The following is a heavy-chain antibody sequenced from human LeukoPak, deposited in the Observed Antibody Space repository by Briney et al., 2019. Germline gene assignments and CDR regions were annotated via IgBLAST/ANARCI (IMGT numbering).Heavy chain of an antibody. J-gene: IGHJ5*02. CDR1: GGTFSSYA. CDR3: AREGDSSGYYYSNWFDP. CDR2: IIPIFGTA. Sequence: AASVKVSCKASGGTFSSYAISWVRQAPGQGLEWMGGIIPIFGTANYAQKFQGRVTITADESTSTAYMELSSLRSEDTAVYYCAREGDSSGYYYSNWFDPWGQGTLVTVSS. V-gene: IGHV1-69*13. D-gene: IGHD3-22*01.